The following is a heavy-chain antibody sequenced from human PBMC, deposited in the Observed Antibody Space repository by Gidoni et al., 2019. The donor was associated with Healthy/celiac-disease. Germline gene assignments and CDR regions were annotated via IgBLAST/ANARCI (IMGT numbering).Heavy chain of an antibody. Sequence: EVQLVQSGSAVKRPGASLKLSCKGSGSGFTRHWSGWVRQVPGKGLEWMGIIYPGDSDTRYSPSFQGQVTISADKSISTAYLQWSSLKASDTAMYYCASSTAYCGGDCYPYDAFDIWGQGTMVTVSS. V-gene: IGHV5-51*01. CDR1: GSGFTRHW. CDR3: ASSTAYCGGDCYPYDAFDI. D-gene: IGHD2-21*01. CDR2: IYPGDSDT. J-gene: IGHJ3*02.